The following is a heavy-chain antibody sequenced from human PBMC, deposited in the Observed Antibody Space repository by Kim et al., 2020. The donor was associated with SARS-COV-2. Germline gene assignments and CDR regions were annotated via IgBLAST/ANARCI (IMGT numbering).Heavy chain of an antibody. CDR2: ISYDGSNK. J-gene: IGHJ4*02. D-gene: IGHD1-26*01. CDR1: GFTFSSYA. V-gene: IGHV3-30-3*01. Sequence: GGSLRLSCAASGFTFSSYAMHWVRQAPGKGLEWVAVISYDGSNKYYADSVKGRFTISRDNSKNTLYLQMNSLRAEDTAVYYCATGVGATSALFDYWGQGTLVTVSS. CDR3: ATGVGATSALFDY.